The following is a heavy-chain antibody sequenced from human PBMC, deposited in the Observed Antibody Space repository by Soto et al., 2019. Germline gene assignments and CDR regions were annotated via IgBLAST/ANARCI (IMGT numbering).Heavy chain of an antibody. Sequence: QVQLVESGGGVVQPGRSLRLSCAASGFTFSSYGMHWVRQAPGKGLEWVAILSYDGSNTYYADSVKGRFTISRDNSKNTLYLQMNSLRAEDTSVYYCAKDGGLSGSDYISSSYYFDYWGQGTLVTVSS. J-gene: IGHJ4*02. CDR1: GFTFSSYG. CDR2: LSYDGSNT. D-gene: IGHD1-26*01. V-gene: IGHV3-30*18. CDR3: AKDGGLSGSDYISSSYYFDY.